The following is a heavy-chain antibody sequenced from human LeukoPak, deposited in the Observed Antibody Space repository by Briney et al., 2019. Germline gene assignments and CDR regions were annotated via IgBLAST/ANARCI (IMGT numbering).Heavy chain of an antibody. D-gene: IGHD1-14*01. J-gene: IGHJ4*02. V-gene: IGHV1-24*01. CDR2: FDPEDGET. CDR3: ATTTYALVY. CDR1: GYTLTELS. Sequence: ASVTVSFKVSGYTLTELSMHWVRQAPGKGLEWMGGFDPEDGETIYAQKFQGRVTMTEDTSTDTTYMELSSLRSEDTTVYYCATTTYALVYWGQGTLVTVSS.